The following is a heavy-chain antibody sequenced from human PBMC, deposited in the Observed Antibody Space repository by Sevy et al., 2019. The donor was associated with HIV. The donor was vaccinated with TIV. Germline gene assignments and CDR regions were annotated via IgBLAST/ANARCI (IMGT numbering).Heavy chain of an antibody. CDR3: ARDGDSSGYYGMDV. CDR2: ISSCSSTI. J-gene: IGHJ6*02. D-gene: IGHD3-22*01. CDR1: GFTFSSYS. Sequence: GGSLRLSCAASGFTFSSYSMNWVRQAPGKGLEWVSYISSCSSTIYYADSVKGRFTISRDNAKNSLYLQMNSLRDEDTAVYYCARDGDSSGYYGMDVWGQGTTVTVSS. V-gene: IGHV3-48*02.